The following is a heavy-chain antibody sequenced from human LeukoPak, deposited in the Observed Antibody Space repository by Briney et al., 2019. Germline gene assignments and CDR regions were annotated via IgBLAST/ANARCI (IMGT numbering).Heavy chain of an antibody. J-gene: IGHJ6*03. CDR1: GYTFTSYG. CDR3: ARVGDFWSGYYQTYYYYMDV. D-gene: IGHD3-3*01. Sequence: GASVKVSCKASGYTFTSYGISWVRQAPGQGLEWMGWINPNSGGTNYAQKFQGRVTMTRDTSISTAYMELSRLRSDDTAVYYCARVGDFWSGYYQTYYYYMDVWGKGTTVTVSS. V-gene: IGHV1-2*02. CDR2: INPNSGGT.